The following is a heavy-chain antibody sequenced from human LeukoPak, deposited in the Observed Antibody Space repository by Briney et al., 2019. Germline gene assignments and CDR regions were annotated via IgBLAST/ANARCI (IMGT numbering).Heavy chain of an antibody. CDR3: ARQGYLYNWFDP. J-gene: IGHJ5*02. CDR2: IYYSGST. Sequence: SETLSLTCTVSGGSVSSGSYYWSWIRQPPGKGLEWIGYIYYSGSTNYNPSLKSRVTISVDTSKNQFSLKLSSVTAADTAVYYCARQGYLYNWFDPWGQGTLVTVSS. D-gene: IGHD2-21*01. CDR1: GGSVSSGSYY. V-gene: IGHV4-61*01.